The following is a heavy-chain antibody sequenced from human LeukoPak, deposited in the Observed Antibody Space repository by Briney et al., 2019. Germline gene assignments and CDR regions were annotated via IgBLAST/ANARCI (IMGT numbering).Heavy chain of an antibody. CDR3: ARLNWYYYDSSGYSFGAFDI. V-gene: IGHV4-4*07. CDR1: SGSIRSYH. CDR2: IYSSGST. D-gene: IGHD3-22*01. J-gene: IGHJ3*02. Sequence: PSETLSLTCTVSSGSIRSYHWSWIRQPAGKGLEWIGRIYSSGSTNYNPALKSRVTISVDTSKNQFSLKLSSVTAADTAVYYCARLNWYYYDSSGYSFGAFDIWGQGTMVTVSS.